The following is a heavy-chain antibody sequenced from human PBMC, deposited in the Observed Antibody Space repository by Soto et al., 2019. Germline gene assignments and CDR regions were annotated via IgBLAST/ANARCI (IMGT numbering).Heavy chain of an antibody. J-gene: IGHJ4*02. CDR1: GFIFRNDW. CDR2: IKTKIDGGTT. D-gene: IGHD2-8*01. V-gene: IGHV3-15*01. Sequence: EVQLVESGGGSATPGGSLRLSCAASGFIFRNDWMNWVRQAPGKGLEWVGRIKTKIDGGTTDYAAPVKGRFFISRDDSQNALFLTMNSLQTEDTTVYYCMKHADTNGRGHWGEGTLFSVAP. CDR3: MKHADTNGRGH.